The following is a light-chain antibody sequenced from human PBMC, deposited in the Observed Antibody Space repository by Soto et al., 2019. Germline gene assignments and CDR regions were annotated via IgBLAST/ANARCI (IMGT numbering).Light chain of an antibody. CDR2: DTS. Sequence: QAVVTQEPSLTVSPGGTVTLTCGSSTGAGTSGHYPYWFQQKPGQSPRTLIYDTSNKHSWTPARFSGSLLGGKAALTLSGAQPEDEAEYYCLLSYSGAGVFGTGNQLTVL. J-gene: IGLJ1*01. CDR3: LLSYSGAGV. CDR1: TGAGTSGHY. V-gene: IGLV7-46*01.